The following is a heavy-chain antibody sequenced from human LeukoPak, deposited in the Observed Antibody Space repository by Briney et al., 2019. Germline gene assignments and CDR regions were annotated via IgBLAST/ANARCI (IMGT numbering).Heavy chain of an antibody. CDR1: GFTFSSYW. Sequence: PGGSLRLSCAASGFTFSSYWMSWVRQAPGKGLEWVANIKQDGSVKYYVDSVKGRFTISRDNAKNSLYLQMNSLRAEDTAIYYCARGLSGVWYDPWGQGALVTVSS. CDR2: IKQDGSVK. V-gene: IGHV3-7*01. CDR3: ARGLSGVWYDP. J-gene: IGHJ5*02. D-gene: IGHD3-16*02.